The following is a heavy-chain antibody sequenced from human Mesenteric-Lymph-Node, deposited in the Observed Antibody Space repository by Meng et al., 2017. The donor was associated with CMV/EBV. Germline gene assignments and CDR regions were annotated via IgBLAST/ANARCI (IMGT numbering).Heavy chain of an antibody. CDR1: GFTFSNYA. J-gene: IGHJ4*02. V-gene: IGHV3-23*01. CDR2: ISGSGGST. D-gene: IGHD3-3*01. CDR3: AKAMRSSEWLFDY. Sequence: GESLKISCAAPGFTFSNYAMSWVRQAPGKGLEWVSAISGSGGSTFYADSVKGRFTISRDNSRDTLYLQMNSLRAEDTALYYCAKAMRSSEWLFDYWGQGTLVTVSS.